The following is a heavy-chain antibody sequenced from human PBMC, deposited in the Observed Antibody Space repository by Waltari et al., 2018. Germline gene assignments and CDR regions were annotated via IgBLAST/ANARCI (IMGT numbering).Heavy chain of an antibody. D-gene: IGHD2-8*01. CDR3: AKDYKGSSFNGVGWYFDY. Sequence: QVQLVESGGGVVQPGGSLRLSCAASGFTFSSSGMHWVRQAPGKGLGWVAFIRDDGSNKDYADSVKGRFTISRDNSKNTLYLQMNSLRAEDTAVYYCAKDYKGSSFNGVGWYFDYWGQGTLVTVSS. CDR1: GFTFSSSG. V-gene: IGHV3-30*02. J-gene: IGHJ4*02. CDR2: IRDDGSNK.